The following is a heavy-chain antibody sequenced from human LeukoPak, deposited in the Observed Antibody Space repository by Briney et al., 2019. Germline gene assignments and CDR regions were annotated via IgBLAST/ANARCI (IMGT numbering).Heavy chain of an antibody. CDR3: ARPLWQQLAVSAFQH. CDR1: GFTFSTYW. J-gene: IGHJ1*01. D-gene: IGHD6-13*01. CDR2: IKQDGSEK. V-gene: IGHV3-7*01. Sequence: GGSLRLSCAASGFTFSTYWMSWVRQAPGKGLEWVANIKQDGSEKYYVDSVKGRFTISRDNAKDSLYLQMNSLRAEDTAVYYCARPLWQQLAVSAFQHWGQGTLATVSS.